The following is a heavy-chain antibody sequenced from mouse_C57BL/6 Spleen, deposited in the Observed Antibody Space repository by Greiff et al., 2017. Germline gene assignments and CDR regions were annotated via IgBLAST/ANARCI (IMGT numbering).Heavy chain of an antibody. CDR2: IYPGDGDT. CDR3: ARSDYYYGSEDY. Sequence: VQLQQSGAELVKPGASVKISCKASGYAFSSYWMNWVKQRPGKGLEWIGQIYPGDGDTNYNGKFKRKATLTADKSSSTAYMQLSSLTSEDSAVYFCARSDYYYGSEDYWGQGTSVTVSS. D-gene: IGHD1-1*01. J-gene: IGHJ4*01. CDR1: GYAFSSYW. V-gene: IGHV1-80*01.